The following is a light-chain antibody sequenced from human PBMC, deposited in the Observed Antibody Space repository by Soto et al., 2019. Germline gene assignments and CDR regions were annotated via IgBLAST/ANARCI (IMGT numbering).Light chain of an antibody. CDR1: QTVGSNY. CDR2: GAS. V-gene: IGKV3-20*01. Sequence: VLTQSPGTLSLSPGERASLSCRASQTVGSNYVAWYQRKPGQAPRLLIYGASTRATGIPDRFSGSGSGTDFTLTINRLEPEDVAVYHRQQYGSSPLTFGGGTKVDIK. J-gene: IGKJ4*01. CDR3: QQYGSSPLT.